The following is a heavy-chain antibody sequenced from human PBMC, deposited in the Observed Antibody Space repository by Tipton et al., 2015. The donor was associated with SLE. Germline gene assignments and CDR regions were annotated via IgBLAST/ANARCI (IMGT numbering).Heavy chain of an antibody. Sequence: TLSLTCTVSGGSISSHYWSWIRQPPGKGLEWIGYIYYSGSTNYNPSLKSRVTISVDTSKNQFSLKLSSVTAADTAVYYCARIGIVATRLAYCGGDCSLDPTPYDAFDIWGQGTMVTVSS. CDR1: GGSISSHY. J-gene: IGHJ3*02. CDR2: IYYSGST. V-gene: IGHV4-59*11. CDR3: ARIGIVATRLAYCGGDCSLDPTPYDAFDI. D-gene: IGHD2-21*01.